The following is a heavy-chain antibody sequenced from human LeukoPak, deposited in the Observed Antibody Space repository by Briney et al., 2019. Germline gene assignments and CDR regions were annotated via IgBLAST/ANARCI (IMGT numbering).Heavy chain of an antibody. V-gene: IGHV3-7*03. CDR2: IKQDGSEK. CDR1: RFTFSTYG. CDR3: AKDRTPIAVAGTAFDY. J-gene: IGHJ4*02. D-gene: IGHD6-19*01. Sequence: GGSLRLSCAASRFTFSTYGMHWVRQAPGKGLEWVANIKQDGSEKYYVDSVKGRFTISRDNSKNTLYLQMNSLRAEDTAVYYCAKDRTPIAVAGTAFDYWGQGTLVTVSS.